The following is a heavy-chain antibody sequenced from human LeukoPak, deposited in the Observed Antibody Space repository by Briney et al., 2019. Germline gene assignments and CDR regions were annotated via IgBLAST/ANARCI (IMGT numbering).Heavy chain of an antibody. CDR3: ARGYYYGSGRPLGFNWFDP. D-gene: IGHD3-10*01. J-gene: IGHJ5*02. V-gene: IGHV1-2*02. CDR1: GYTFTGYY. Sequence: GSVKVSCKASGYTFTGYYMHWVRQAPGQGLEWMGWINPNSGGTNYAQKFQGRVTMTRDTSISTAYMELSRLRSDDTAVYYCARGYYYGSGRPLGFNWFDPWGQGTLVTVSS. CDR2: INPNSGGT.